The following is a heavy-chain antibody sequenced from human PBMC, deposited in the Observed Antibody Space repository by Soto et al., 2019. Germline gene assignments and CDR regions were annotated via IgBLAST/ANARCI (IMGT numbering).Heavy chain of an antibody. D-gene: IGHD5-12*01. Sequence: ASVKVSCKASGYTFTGYYMHWVRQAPGQGLEWMGWINPNSGGTNYAQKFQGWVTMTRDTSISTAYMELSRLRSDDTAVYYCARSYSGYDNVYYYYMDVWGKGTTVTVSS. CDR1: GYTFTGYY. CDR2: INPNSGGT. J-gene: IGHJ6*03. CDR3: ARSYSGYDNVYYYYMDV. V-gene: IGHV1-2*04.